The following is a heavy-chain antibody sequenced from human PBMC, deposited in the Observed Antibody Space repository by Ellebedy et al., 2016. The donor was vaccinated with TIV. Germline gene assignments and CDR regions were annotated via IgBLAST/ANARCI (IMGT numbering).Heavy chain of an antibody. CDR1: GDSVSTDIG. V-gene: IGHV6-1*01. Sequence: SETLSLTCVISGDSVSTDIGWNWIRQSPSRGLEWLGRTYYRSKWNNDYAVSLKSRITINPDASKNLFSLQLNSVTPEDTAVYYCARGVGATGMGYWGQGTQVTVSS. J-gene: IGHJ4*02. D-gene: IGHD1-26*01. CDR3: ARGVGATGMGY. CDR2: TYYRSKWNN.